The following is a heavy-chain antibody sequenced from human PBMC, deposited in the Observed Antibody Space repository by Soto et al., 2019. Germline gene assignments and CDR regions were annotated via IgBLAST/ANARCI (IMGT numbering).Heavy chain of an antibody. D-gene: IGHD3-3*01. J-gene: IGHJ5*02. Sequence: QVQLQESGPGLVKPSETLSLTCTVSGGDISTYYWTWIRQPAGEGLESIGRIYSSGSTKYNPSLKRRVTMSLATSKHQFSLRLSSVTAADTAVYYCARGQRFSDWFDPWGQGTLVTVSS. CDR3: ARGQRFSDWFDP. CDR1: GGDISTYY. CDR2: IYSSGST. V-gene: IGHV4-4*07.